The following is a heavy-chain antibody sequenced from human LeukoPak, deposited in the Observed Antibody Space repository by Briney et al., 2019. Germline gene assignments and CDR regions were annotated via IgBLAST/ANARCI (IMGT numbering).Heavy chain of an antibody. V-gene: IGHV4-34*01. Sequence: SETLSLTCAVYGGSFSGYYWSWIRQPPGKGLEWIGEINHSGSTNYNPSLKSRVTISVDTSKNQFSLKLSSVTAADTAVYYCARGSLDDFWSGYSVNWFDPWGREPWSPSPQ. CDR1: GGSFSGYY. J-gene: IGHJ5*02. CDR2: INHSGST. CDR3: ARGSLDDFWSGYSVNWFDP. D-gene: IGHD3-3*01.